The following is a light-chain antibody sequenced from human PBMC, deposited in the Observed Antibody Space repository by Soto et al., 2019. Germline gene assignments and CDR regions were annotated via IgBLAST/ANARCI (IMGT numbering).Light chain of an antibody. J-gene: IGKJ2*01. CDR1: QSVSSN. CDR3: QQYNNWPYT. V-gene: IGKV3-15*01. CDR2: GAS. Sequence: DIVMTQSPATLSVSPGERATLSCRASQSVSSNLAWDQQKPGQAPRLLIYGASTRATGIPARFSGSGSGTEFTLTISSLQSEDFAVYYCQQYNNWPYTFGQGTKLEIK.